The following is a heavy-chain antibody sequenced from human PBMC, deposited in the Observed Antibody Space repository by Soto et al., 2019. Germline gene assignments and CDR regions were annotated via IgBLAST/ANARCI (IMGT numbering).Heavy chain of an antibody. J-gene: IGHJ4*02. V-gene: IGHV1-2*02. Sequence: ASVKVSCKASGYTFTGHYIHWVRQAPEQGPEWMGEIGPESGATRYAQKFQGRVTMTRDMSITTVYMELNNLSPDDTAVYYCGRGRSGQIVVFYWGQGTPVTISS. CDR2: IGPESGAT. CDR1: GYTFTGHY. CDR3: GRGRSGQIVVFY. D-gene: IGHD5-12*01.